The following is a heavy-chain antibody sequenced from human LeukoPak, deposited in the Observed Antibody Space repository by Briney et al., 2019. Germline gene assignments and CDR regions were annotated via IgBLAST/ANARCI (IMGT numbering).Heavy chain of an antibody. V-gene: IGHV4-59*08. CDR2: IYSSGST. D-gene: IGHD2-2*01. Sequence: SETLSLTCSVSGGSISNYFWTWIRQPPGKGLEWIGYIYSSGSTYYNPSLKSRVTISVDTSKNRFSLKLSTVTAADTAVYYCARVVVPAPERGYFDYWGQGTLVTVSS. J-gene: IGHJ4*02. CDR3: ARVVVPAPERGYFDY. CDR1: GGSISNYF.